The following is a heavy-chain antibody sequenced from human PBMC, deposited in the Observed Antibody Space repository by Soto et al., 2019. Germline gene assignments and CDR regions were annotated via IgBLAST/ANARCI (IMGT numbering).Heavy chain of an antibody. Sequence: QVQLVESGGGVVQPGRSLRLSCAASGFTFSSYGMHWVRQAPGKGLEWVAVIWYDGSNKYYADSVKGRFTISRDNSKNTLYLQMNSLRDEDTAVYYCARDFGDGTTMVRTQYYYYGMDVWGQGTTVTVSS. J-gene: IGHJ6*02. D-gene: IGHD3-10*01. CDR2: IWYDGSNK. CDR1: GFTFSSYG. CDR3: ARDFGDGTTMVRTQYYYYGMDV. V-gene: IGHV3-33*01.